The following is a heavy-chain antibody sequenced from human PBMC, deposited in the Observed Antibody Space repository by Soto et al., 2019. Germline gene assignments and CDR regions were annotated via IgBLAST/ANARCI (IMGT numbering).Heavy chain of an antibody. D-gene: IGHD6-13*01. CDR2: IYPGDSDT. CDR1: GYSFTNYW. Sequence: SVKSSCKCSGYSFTNYWIAWVRQMPGKGLEWMGIIYPGDSDTRYSPSFQGQVTISADKSIRTAFLQWSSLKASDTAIYYCARPGSVWSHYYYMDVWGKGTTVTVSS. V-gene: IGHV5-51*01. CDR3: ARPGSVWSHYYYMDV. J-gene: IGHJ6*03.